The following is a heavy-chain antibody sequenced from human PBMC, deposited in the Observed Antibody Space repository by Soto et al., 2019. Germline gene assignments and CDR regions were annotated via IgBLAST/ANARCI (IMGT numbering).Heavy chain of an antibody. V-gene: IGHV1-8*01. CDR2: MNPNSGNT. CDR1: GYTFTSYD. CDR3: ARHSSWWYYCYYMDV. D-gene: IGHD6-13*01. Sequence: ASVKVSCKASGYTFTSYDINWVRQATGQGLEWMGWMNPNSGNTGYAQKFQGRVTMTRNTSISTAYMELSSLRSEDTAVYYCARHSSWWYYCYYMDVWGKGTTVTVSS. J-gene: IGHJ6*03.